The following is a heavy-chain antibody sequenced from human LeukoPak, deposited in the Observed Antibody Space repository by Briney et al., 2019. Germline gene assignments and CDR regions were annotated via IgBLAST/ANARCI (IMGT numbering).Heavy chain of an antibody. CDR3: ASRDIAVVPAAIRTTHFDY. CDR2: IYHSGST. V-gene: IGHV4-38-2*01. D-gene: IGHD2-2*02. J-gene: IGHJ4*02. CDR1: GYSISSGYY. Sequence: SETLSLTCAVSGYSISSGYYWGWIRQPPGRGLEWIGSIYHSGSTYYNPSLKSRVTISVDTSKNQFSLKLSSVTAADTAVYYCASRDIAVVPAAIRTTHFDYWGQGTLVTASS.